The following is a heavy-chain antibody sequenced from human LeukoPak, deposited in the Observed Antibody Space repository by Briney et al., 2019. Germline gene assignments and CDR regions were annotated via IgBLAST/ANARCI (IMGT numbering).Heavy chain of an antibody. CDR3: ARGIPAIEE. CDR1: GESFSGYY. D-gene: IGHD2-2*01. Sequence: KPSETLSLTCAVYGESFSGYYWTWIRRPPGKGLEWIGEVRHTGFSNYNPSLRGRATISVDTSKNQFSLKLSSLIAADTAVYFCARGIPAIEEWGRGTLVTVSS. J-gene: IGHJ1*01. CDR2: VRHTGFS. V-gene: IGHV4-34*01.